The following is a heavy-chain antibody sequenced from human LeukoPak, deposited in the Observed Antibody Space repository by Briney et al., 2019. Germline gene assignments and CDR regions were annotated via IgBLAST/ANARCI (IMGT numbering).Heavy chain of an antibody. D-gene: IGHD3-3*01. CDR2: INPNSGGT. J-gene: IGHJ4*02. V-gene: IGHV1-2*02. Sequence: ASVKVSCTSSGYTFTGYYMHLVRHAPGQGLELMGGINPNSGGTNYAQEFEGRVTMTRDTSISTAYMELSRLRSDDTAVYYCARDRKYYDFCSGPPTPSTFDYWGQGTLVTVSS. CDR1: GYTFTGYY. CDR3: ARDRKYYDFCSGPPTPSTFDY.